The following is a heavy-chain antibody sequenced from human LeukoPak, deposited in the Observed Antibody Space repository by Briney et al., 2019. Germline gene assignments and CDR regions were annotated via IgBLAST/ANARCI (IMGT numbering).Heavy chain of an antibody. CDR1: GYTFTSYG. J-gene: IGHJ3*02. Sequence: ASVKVSCKASGYTFTSYGISWVRQAPGQGLEWMGWISAYNGNTNYAQKLQGRVIMTTDTSTSTAYMELRGLRSDDTAVYYCARNLNGSGWYYVVAFDIWGQGTMVAVSS. CDR2: ISAYNGNT. D-gene: IGHD6-19*01. V-gene: IGHV1-18*01. CDR3: ARNLNGSGWYYVVAFDI.